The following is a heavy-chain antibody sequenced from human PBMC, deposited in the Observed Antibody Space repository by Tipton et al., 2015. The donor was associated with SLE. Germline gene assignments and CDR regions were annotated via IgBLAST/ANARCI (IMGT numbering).Heavy chain of an antibody. CDR3: AATPRQSVDY. D-gene: IGHD6-6*01. V-gene: IGHV4-34*01. Sequence: TLSLTCAVYGGSFSGYYWSWVRQPPGKGLEWIGEINHSGSTNYNPSLKSRVTISVDTSKNQFSLKLSSVTAADTAVYYCAATPRQSVDYWGQGTLVTVSS. CDR1: GGSFSGYY. J-gene: IGHJ4*02. CDR2: INHSGST.